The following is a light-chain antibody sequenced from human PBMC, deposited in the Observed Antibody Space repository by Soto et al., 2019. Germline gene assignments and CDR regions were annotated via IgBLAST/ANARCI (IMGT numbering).Light chain of an antibody. Sequence: DIQMTQSPSSLSASVGDRVTITCQASQDISNYLNWYQQKPGKAPKLLIYDASNLETGVPSRLSGSGSGTEFTFTISSLQPEDIATYYCQQYDNLPPYTFGQGTKLEIK. CDR3: QQYDNLPPYT. CDR1: QDISNY. V-gene: IGKV1-33*01. CDR2: DAS. J-gene: IGKJ2*01.